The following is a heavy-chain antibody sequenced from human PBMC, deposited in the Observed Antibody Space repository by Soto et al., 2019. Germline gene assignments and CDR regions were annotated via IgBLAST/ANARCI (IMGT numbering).Heavy chain of an antibody. CDR1: DYTFTSHG. D-gene: IGHD1-26*01. CDR2: INDYNGNT. Sequence: QVHLGKTGDEVKKPGASAKVSCKASDYTFTSHGISWARQAPGQGLECMGWINDYNGNTRYAQKPQCRATMTTDTSTSTAYMELRILRAVDTAVDYCARGVGWEPRDYCGKVPLVSVSS. V-gene: IGHV1-18*01. CDR3: ARGVGWEPRDY. J-gene: IGHJ4*02.